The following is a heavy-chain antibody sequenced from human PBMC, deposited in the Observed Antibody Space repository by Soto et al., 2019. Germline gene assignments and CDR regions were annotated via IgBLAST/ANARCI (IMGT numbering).Heavy chain of an antibody. CDR3: ARGGQQLVRIIDY. J-gene: IGHJ4*02. V-gene: IGHV4-31*03. Sequence: QVQLQESGPGLVKPSQTLSLTCTVSGGSISSGGYYWSWIRHHPGKGLEWIGYIYYSGSTYYNPSLKSRVTISVDTSKNLFSLKLSSVTAADTAVYYCARGGQQLVRIIDYWGQGTLVTVSS. D-gene: IGHD6-13*01. CDR1: GGSISSGGYY. CDR2: IYYSGST.